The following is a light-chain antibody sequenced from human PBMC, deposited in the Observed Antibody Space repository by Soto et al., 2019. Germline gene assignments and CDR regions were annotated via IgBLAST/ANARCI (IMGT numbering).Light chain of an antibody. CDR1: QRVSSDN. J-gene: IGKJ1*01. Sequence: EMVLTQSPCTLSLSPGERATLSGRASQRVSSDNLAWYQQKPGQAPRVLIYGTSSRANGLPDRFSGSGSGTEFTLTISSLEPEDYAVYYGQHLSISPPWTFGSGTQGEIK. CDR3: QHLSISPPWT. V-gene: IGKV3-20*01. CDR2: GTS.